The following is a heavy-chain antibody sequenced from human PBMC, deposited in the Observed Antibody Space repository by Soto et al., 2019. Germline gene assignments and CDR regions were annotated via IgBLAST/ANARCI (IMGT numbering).Heavy chain of an antibody. J-gene: IGHJ6*02. D-gene: IGHD3-3*01. V-gene: IGHV1-46*01. CDR2: INPSGGST. Sequence: GASVKVSCKASGYTFTSYYMHWVRQAPGQGLEWMGIINPSGGSTSYAQKFQGRVTMTRDTSTSTVYMELSSLRSEDTAVYYCARDDLYYDFWSGYSYGMDAWGQGTTVTVSS. CDR3: ARDDLYYDFWSGYSYGMDA. CDR1: GYTFTSYY.